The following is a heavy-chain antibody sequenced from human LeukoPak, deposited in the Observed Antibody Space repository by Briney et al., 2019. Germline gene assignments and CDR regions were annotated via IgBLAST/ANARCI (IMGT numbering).Heavy chain of an antibody. Sequence: GGSLRLSCAASGFTFSSYGMHWVRQAPGKGLEWVAVIWYDGSNKYYVDSVKGRFTISRDNSKNTLYLQMNSLRAEDTAVYYCARMNYVSSGWGAPFDYWGQGTLVTVSS. CDR2: IWYDGSNK. D-gene: IGHD1-7*01. CDR3: ARMNYVSSGWGAPFDY. J-gene: IGHJ4*02. V-gene: IGHV3-33*01. CDR1: GFTFSSYG.